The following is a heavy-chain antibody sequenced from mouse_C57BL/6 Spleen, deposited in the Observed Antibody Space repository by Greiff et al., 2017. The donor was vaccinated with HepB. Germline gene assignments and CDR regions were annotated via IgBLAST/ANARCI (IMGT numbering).Heavy chain of an antibody. Sequence: EVQLQQSGTVLARPGASVKMSCKTSGYTFTSYWMHWVKQRPGQGLEWIVAIYPGNSDTSYNQKFKGKAKLTAVTSASTAYMELSSLTNEDSAVYYCTREEYYGSDWYFDVWGTGTTVTVSS. D-gene: IGHD1-1*01. V-gene: IGHV1-5*01. J-gene: IGHJ1*03. CDR1: GYTFTSYW. CDR2: IYPGNSDT. CDR3: TREEYYGSDWYFDV.